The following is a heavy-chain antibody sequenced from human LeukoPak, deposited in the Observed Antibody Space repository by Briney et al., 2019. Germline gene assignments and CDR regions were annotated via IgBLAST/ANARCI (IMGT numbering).Heavy chain of an antibody. CDR3: ARWDSGSYFLDY. Sequence: SETLSLTCTVSVDSVSSYYWNWMRHPPGKGLECIGYIYYSGRTNHNPSLKRRVTISVDTSKNQFSLKPNSVTAADTAVYYCARWDSGSYFLDYWGQGTLVTVSS. CDR2: IYYSGRT. CDR1: VDSVSSYY. V-gene: IGHV4-59*02. J-gene: IGHJ4*02. D-gene: IGHD1-26*01.